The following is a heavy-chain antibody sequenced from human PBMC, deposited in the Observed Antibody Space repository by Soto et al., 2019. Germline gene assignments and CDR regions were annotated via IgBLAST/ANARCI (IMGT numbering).Heavy chain of an antibody. Sequence: GGSLRLSGSASGFIFSDHAITWIRRAPWRGLEWVAFIGGTPDGGTVEYAASARGRFTISRDDAKTSVYLQMNSLRPDETAVYYCTRGRFGYYGPSGQGTLVAVSS. CDR3: TRGRFGYYGP. CDR1: GFIFSDHA. V-gene: IGHV3-49*03. J-gene: IGHJ5*02. D-gene: IGHD3-3*01. CDR2: IGGTPDGGTV.